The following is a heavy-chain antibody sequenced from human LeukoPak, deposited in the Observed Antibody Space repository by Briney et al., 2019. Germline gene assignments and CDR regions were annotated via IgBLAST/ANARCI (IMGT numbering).Heavy chain of an antibody. V-gene: IGHV3-23*01. CDR3: AKDPVRGVIKGGGGFDY. CDR1: GFTFSSYA. J-gene: IGHJ4*02. CDR2: ISGSGFST. Sequence: HPGGSLRLSCAASGFTFSSYAMSWVRQAPGQGLEWLSAISGSGFSTHYADSVKGRFTISRDNSKNTLYLQMNSLRAEDTAVYYCAKDPVRGVIKGGGGFDYWGQGTLVTVSS. D-gene: IGHD3-10*01.